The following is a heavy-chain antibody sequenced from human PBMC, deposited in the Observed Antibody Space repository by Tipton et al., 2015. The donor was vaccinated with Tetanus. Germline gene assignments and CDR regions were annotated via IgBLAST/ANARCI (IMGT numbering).Heavy chain of an antibody. D-gene: IGHD1-1*01. CDR1: GFTFSSFG. V-gene: IGHV3-21*01. J-gene: IGHJ4*02. CDR2: ITGSSSYI. Sequence: QLVRSGGGPVKPGGSLRLSCAASGFTFSSFGMTWVRQAPGKGLEWVSSITGSSSYIYYADSVKGRFTISRDNAKNSLYLQMNSLRAEDTAVYYCVRVNGGYWGQGTLVTVSS. CDR3: VRVNGGY.